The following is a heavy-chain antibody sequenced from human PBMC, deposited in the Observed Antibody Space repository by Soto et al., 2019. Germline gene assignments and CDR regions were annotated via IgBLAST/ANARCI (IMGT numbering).Heavy chain of an antibody. V-gene: IGHV3-33*06. J-gene: IGHJ4*02. CDR1: GFRFTSYG. CDR3: AKDHYYGSGSPPYYFDY. CDR2: IWYDGNKE. Sequence: SLRLSCTASGFRFTSYGFHWVRQAPGXGLEWVAVIWYDGNKEEYGDSVKGRFTISRDNSKNTLYLQMNSLRAEDTAVYYCAKDHYYGSGSPPYYFDYWGQGTLVTVSS. D-gene: IGHD3-10*01.